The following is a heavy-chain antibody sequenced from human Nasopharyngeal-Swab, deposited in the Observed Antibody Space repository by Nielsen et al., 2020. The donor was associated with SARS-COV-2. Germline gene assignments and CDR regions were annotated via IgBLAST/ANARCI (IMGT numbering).Heavy chain of an antibody. J-gene: IGHJ4*02. Sequence: GESLKISCEASGFPFRDHAMTWVRQAPGKGLEWVSTISGSGNTHYADSVKGRFTISRDNSKNTVFLQMNSLRAEDTAIYSCASWAGSSRDYYGPLDYWGQGNLVTVSS. CDR3: ASWAGSSRDYYGPLDY. V-gene: IGHV3-23*01. D-gene: IGHD6-25*01. CDR1: GFPFRDHA. CDR2: ISGSGNT.